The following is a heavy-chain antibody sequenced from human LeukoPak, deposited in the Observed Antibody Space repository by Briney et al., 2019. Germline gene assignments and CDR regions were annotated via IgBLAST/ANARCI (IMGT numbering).Heavy chain of an antibody. CDR1: GFTFSSYA. V-gene: IGHV3-23*01. CDR3: VKGSDFWSGYCDY. CDR2: ITGSGSST. J-gene: IGHJ4*02. D-gene: IGHD3-3*01. Sequence: PGGSLRLSCAVSGFTFSSYAMTWVRQAPGKGMEWVSTITGSGSSTYYTDSVKGRFTISRDNSKNTLYLQMNSLRAEDTAVYYCVKGSDFWSGYCDYWGQGTLVTVSS.